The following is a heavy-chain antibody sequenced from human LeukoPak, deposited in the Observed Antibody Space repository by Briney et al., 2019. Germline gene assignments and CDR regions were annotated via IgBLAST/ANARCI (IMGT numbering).Heavy chain of an antibody. CDR2: INYSGST. CDR1: GGSISSSY. J-gene: IGHJ4*02. CDR3: ARAVHYSGTSDQYTGGWYYFDF. D-gene: IGHD3-10*01. Sequence: SETLSLTCTVSGGSISSSYWSWIRQPPGKGLEWIGNINYSGSTNSNPSLKSRATISVDMSRKHFFLDLSSVTAADTAVYYCARAVHYSGTSDQYTGGWYYFDFWGQGTLVTVSS. V-gene: IGHV4-59*01.